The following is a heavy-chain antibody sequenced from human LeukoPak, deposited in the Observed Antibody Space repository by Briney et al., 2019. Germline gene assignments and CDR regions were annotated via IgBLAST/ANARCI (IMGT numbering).Heavy chain of an antibody. CDR1: GYTFTSYG. Sequence: ASVKVSCKASGYTFTSYGISWVRQAPGQGLEWMGWISAYNGNTNYAQKLQGRVTTTTDTSTSTAYMELRSLRSDDTAVYYCARLPMLRGVTEYYFDYWGQGTLVTVSS. D-gene: IGHD3-10*01. CDR3: ARLPMLRGVTEYYFDY. CDR2: ISAYNGNT. J-gene: IGHJ4*02. V-gene: IGHV1-18*01.